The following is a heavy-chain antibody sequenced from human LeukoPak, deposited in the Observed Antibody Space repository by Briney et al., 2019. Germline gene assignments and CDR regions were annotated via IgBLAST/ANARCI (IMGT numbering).Heavy chain of an antibody. CDR3: ARSGYRYGLADY. CDR2: IYHSGST. V-gene: IGHV4-4*02. J-gene: IGHJ4*02. D-gene: IGHD5-18*01. Sequence: PSGTLSLTCAVSGGSISSSNWWSWVRQPPGKGLEWIGEIYHSGSTNYNPSLKSRVTISVDTSKNQFSLRLSSVTAADTAVYYCARSGYRYGLADYWGQGTLVTVSS. CDR1: GGSISSSNW.